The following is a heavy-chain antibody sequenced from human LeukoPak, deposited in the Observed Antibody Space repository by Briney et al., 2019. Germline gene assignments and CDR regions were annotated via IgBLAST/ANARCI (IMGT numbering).Heavy chain of an antibody. V-gene: IGHV3-21*01. CDR3: ARVAAGAHLDY. CDR2: ISSSSSYI. CDR1: GFTFSSYA. J-gene: IGHJ4*02. Sequence: PGGSLRLSCAASGFTFSSYAMSWVRQAPGRGLEWVSSISSSSSYIYNADSVKGRFTISRDNAKNSLYLQMSSLRAEDTAVYYCARVAAGAHLDYWGQGALVTVSS. D-gene: IGHD1-26*01.